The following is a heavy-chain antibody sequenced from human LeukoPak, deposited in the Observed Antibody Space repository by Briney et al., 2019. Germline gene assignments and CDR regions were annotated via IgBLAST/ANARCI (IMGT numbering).Heavy chain of an antibody. J-gene: IGHJ5*02. Sequence: PSETLSLTCAVYGGSFSGYYWSWIRQPPGKGLEWIGEINHSGSTNYNPSLKSRVTISVDTSKNQFSLKLSSVTAADTAVYCCARRRLSSSWSPRPYDWFDPWGQGTLVTVSS. D-gene: IGHD6-13*01. V-gene: IGHV4-34*01. CDR1: GGSFSGYY. CDR3: ARRRLSSSWSPRPYDWFDP. CDR2: INHSGST.